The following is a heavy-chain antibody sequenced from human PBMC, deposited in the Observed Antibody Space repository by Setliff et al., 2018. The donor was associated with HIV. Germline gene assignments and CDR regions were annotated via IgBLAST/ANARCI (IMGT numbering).Heavy chain of an antibody. V-gene: IGHV4-34*01. CDR3: VRGWDDKVSTISAPYYYYMDV. Sequence: SETLSLTCAFYGGSLNGFYWGWVRQSPGKGLEWIGEINHRGSTNYNPSLKSRVTIRGDMSKNQFSLGVTAVTAADTAVYYCVRGWDDKVSTISAPYYYYMDVWGKGTTVTVSS. CDR2: INHRGST. CDR1: GGSLNGFY. J-gene: IGHJ6*03. D-gene: IGHD5-12*01.